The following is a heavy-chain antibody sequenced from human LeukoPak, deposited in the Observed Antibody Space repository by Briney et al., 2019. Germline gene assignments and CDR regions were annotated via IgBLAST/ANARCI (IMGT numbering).Heavy chain of an antibody. D-gene: IGHD2-21*01. J-gene: IGHJ4*02. V-gene: IGHV4-39*01. Sequence: SETLSLTCTVSGGSIKSSTDYFWGWIRQPPGKGLEWIGSIFYSGSTYYNPSLKSRVTTSVDTSKNQFSLTLSSVTAADTAVYYCARRDDLNAYWGQGTLVTVSS. CDR2: IFYSGST. CDR3: ARRDDLNAY. CDR1: GGSIKSSTDY.